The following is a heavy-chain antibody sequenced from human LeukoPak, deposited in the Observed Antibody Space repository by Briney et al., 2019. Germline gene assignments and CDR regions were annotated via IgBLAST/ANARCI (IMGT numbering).Heavy chain of an antibody. V-gene: IGHV3-66*01. D-gene: IGHD1-26*01. Sequence: GGSLRLSCAASEFSVGSNYMTWVRQAPGEGLEWVSLIYSGGSTYYADSVKGRFTISRDNSKNSLYLQMDSLGPEDTAVYYCARDPYSGNYGNDYYYYMDVWGKGTTVTISS. CDR1: EFSVGSNY. J-gene: IGHJ6*03. CDR3: ARDPYSGNYGNDYYYYMDV. CDR2: IYSGGST.